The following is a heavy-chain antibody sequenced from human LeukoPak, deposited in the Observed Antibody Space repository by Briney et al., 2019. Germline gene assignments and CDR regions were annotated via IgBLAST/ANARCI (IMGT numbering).Heavy chain of an antibody. CDR1: GYTFTSYG. Sequence: GASVKVSCKASGYTFTSYGISWVRQAPGQALEWMGGIIPIFGTASYAQKFQGRVTITADESTSTAYMELSSLRSEDTAVYYCARDVVAARGSFDYWGQGTLVTVSS. V-gene: IGHV1-69*13. D-gene: IGHD2-2*01. J-gene: IGHJ4*02. CDR3: ARDVVAARGSFDY. CDR2: IIPIFGTA.